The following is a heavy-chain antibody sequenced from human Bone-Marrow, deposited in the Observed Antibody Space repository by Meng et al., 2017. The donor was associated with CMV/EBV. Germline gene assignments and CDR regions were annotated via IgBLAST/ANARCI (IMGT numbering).Heavy chain of an antibody. D-gene: IGHD1-26*01. CDR2: IKSKTDGGTT. CDR1: GFTFSNAW. Sequence: LSLTCAASGFTFSNAWMSWVRQAPRKGLEWVGRIKSKTDGGTTDYAAPVKGRFTISRDDSKNTLYLQMNSLKTEDTAVYYCTTEEQTYYFDYWGQGTLVTVSS. V-gene: IGHV3-15*01. CDR3: TTEEQTYYFDY. J-gene: IGHJ4*02.